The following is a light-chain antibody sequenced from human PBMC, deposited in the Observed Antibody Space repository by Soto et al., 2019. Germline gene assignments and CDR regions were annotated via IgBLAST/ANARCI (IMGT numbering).Light chain of an antibody. CDR1: QSISNY. V-gene: IGKV3-20*01. Sequence: EIVLTQSPVTLSLSPGQGAAPSCRASQSISNYLAWYQQKPGQAPRLLIYDASNRATGIPDRFSGSGSGTDFTLTISRLEPEDFAVYYCQQYGSSGTFGQGTKVDIK. J-gene: IGKJ1*01. CDR2: DAS. CDR3: QQYGSSGT.